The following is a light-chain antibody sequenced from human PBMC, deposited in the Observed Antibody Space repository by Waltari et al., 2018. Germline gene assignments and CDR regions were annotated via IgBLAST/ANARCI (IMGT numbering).Light chain of an antibody. V-gene: IGLV2-23*02. CDR3: CSYAGLGIYV. CDR2: EVT. Sequence: QSGLTQPASVSGSPGQSITISCTGTSSDVGNYNLVSWYQQYPGKAPKLMVYEVTKRNSGVSVRFSGSKSGNTASLTIYGLQSEDGADYYCCSYAGLGIYVFGTGTKVTVL. J-gene: IGLJ1*01. CDR1: SSDVGNYNL.